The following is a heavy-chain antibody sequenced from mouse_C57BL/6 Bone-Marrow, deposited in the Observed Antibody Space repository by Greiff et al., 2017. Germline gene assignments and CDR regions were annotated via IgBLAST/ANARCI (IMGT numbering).Heavy chain of an antibody. V-gene: IGHV1-15*01. Sequence: VQLQQSGAELVRPGASVTLSCKASGYTFTDYDMHWVKQTPVHGLEWIGAIDPETGGSAYNQKFKGKAILTADKSSSTAYMELRSLTSEDSAVYYCTRWDYGSSYDYFDYWGQGTTLTVSS. D-gene: IGHD1-1*01. CDR2: IDPETGGS. J-gene: IGHJ2*01. CDR1: GYTFTDYD. CDR3: TRWDYGSSYDYFDY.